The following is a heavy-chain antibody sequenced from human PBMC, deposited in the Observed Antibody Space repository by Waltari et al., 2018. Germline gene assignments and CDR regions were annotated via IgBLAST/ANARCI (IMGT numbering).Heavy chain of an antibody. Sequence: QVQLVQSGSELKKPGASVKVSCKASGYTFTSYAMNGVRQAPGQGLEWMGWINTNTGNPTYAQGFTGRFVFSLDTSVSSAYLQISSLKAEDTAVYYCARDLGEATMVQGVPTQYGMDVWGQGTTVTVSS. V-gene: IGHV7-4-1*02. CDR3: ARDLGEATMVQGVPTQYGMDV. J-gene: IGHJ6*02. CDR2: INTNTGNP. CDR1: GYTFTSYA. D-gene: IGHD3-10*01.